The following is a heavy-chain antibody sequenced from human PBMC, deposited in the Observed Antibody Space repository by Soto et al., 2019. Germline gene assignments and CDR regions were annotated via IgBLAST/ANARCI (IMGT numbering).Heavy chain of an antibody. D-gene: IGHD1-1*01. Sequence: EVQLLESGGGLAQPGGSLRLPCAASGFSISTYGVTWVRQAPGKGLEWVSGFSGSSGNTYYADSVKGRFTISRDNSKNTVYLQMNSLSAEDTAVYYCARWNGYGDSWGQGTLVTVSS. CDR2: FSGSSGNT. CDR1: GFSISTYG. J-gene: IGHJ4*02. V-gene: IGHV3-23*01. CDR3: ARWNGYGDS.